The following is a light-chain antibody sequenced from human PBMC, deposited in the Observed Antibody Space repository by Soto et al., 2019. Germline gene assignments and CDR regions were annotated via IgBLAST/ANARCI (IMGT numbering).Light chain of an antibody. CDR2: SAS. CDR3: QQYSNWPRT. CDR1: QTISTK. J-gene: IGKJ1*01. V-gene: IGKV3-15*01. Sequence: EIMMTQSPATLSVSPGERATLSCRASQTISTKLGWYQQKPGQAPRLLIYSASMRAIGIPARFSASGSGTEFTLTICSLQSEDFAVYFCQQYSNWPRTFGQGTKVEIK.